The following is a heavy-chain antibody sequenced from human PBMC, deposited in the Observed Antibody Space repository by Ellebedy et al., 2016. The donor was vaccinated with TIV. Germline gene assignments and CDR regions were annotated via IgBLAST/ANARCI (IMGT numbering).Heavy chain of an antibody. V-gene: IGHV1-2*02. CDR1: GYTFTAYD. D-gene: IGHD3-10*01. J-gene: IGHJ3*01. Sequence: ASVKVSCXASGYTFTAYDIHRVRQAPGQGLESMGWIRPNSGGRQYAQRFQGRITMTRDTSINTAYMELSRLITDDTAVYYCARTGRYSGSTDASDVWGQGTMVTVSS. CDR3: ARTGRYSGSTDASDV. CDR2: IRPNSGGR.